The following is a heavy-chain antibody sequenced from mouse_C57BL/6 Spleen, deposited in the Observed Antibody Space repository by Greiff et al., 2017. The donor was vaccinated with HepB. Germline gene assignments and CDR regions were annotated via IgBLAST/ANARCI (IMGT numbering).Heavy chain of an antibody. CDR2: ISSGSSTI. J-gene: IGHJ3*01. Sequence: EVQLQESGGGLVKPGGSLKLSCAASGFTFSDYGMHWVRQAPEKGLEWVAYISSGSSTIYYADTVKGRFTISRDNAKNTLFLQMTSLRSEDTAMYYCARPGLPAWFAYWGQGTLVTVSA. CDR3: ARPGLPAWFAY. D-gene: IGHD3-3*01. V-gene: IGHV5-17*01. CDR1: GFTFSDYG.